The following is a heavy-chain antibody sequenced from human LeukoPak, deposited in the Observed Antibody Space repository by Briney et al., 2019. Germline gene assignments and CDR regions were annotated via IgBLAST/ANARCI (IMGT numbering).Heavy chain of an antibody. D-gene: IGHD3-16*01. Sequence: GGSLRLSCAASGFIFKDFWMIWVRQAPGKGLEWVANIKQDGSEKYYVDSVKGRFTISRDNAKNSLYLQMNTLRAEDTAMYYCAKDAQPRSRWFDPWGQGTLVTVSS. J-gene: IGHJ5*02. CDR3: AKDAQPRSRWFDP. CDR2: IKQDGSEK. CDR1: GFIFKDFW. V-gene: IGHV3-7*03.